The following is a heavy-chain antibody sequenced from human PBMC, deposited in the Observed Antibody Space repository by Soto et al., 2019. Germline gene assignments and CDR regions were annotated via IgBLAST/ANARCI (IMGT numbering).Heavy chain of an antibody. V-gene: IGHV3-7*01. CDR2: INQDGSHK. CDR1: GFTFTNHW. CDR3: LRDQPDYYYGTDV. Sequence: LRLSCVDSGFTFTNHWMSWVRQAPGKGLEWVANINQDGSHKYYADSLKGRFTISRDNAKNSLYLQMNSLRAEDTAVYYCLRDQPDYYYGTDVWGQGTTVTVSS. J-gene: IGHJ6*02.